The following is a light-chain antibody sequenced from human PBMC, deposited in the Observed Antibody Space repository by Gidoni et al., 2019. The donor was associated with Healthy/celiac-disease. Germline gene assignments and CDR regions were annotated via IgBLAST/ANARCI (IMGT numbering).Light chain of an antibody. CDR1: QCMSSY. CDR2: AAS. Sequence: DIQLLQSPSFLSASVGDRVTITCLASQCMSSYLSLYQQKPGKAPKLLIYAASTLQSGVPSRFSGSGSGTDFTLTISSLQPEDFATYYCQQLNSYPWTFGQGTKVEIK. J-gene: IGKJ1*01. CDR3: QQLNSYPWT. V-gene: IGKV1-9*01.